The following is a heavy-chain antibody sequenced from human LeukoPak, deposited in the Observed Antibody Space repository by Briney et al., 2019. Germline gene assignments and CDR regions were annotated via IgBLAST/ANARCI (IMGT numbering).Heavy chain of an antibody. J-gene: IGHJ4*02. CDR2: INQDGSEK. CDR1: VFAFSSYW. CDR3: ASSRN. Sequence: GGSLRLSCAASVFAFSSYWMSWVRQAPGKGLEWVANINQDGSEKYYVDSVKGRFTISRDNAKNSLYLQMNSLKDEDTSVYYCASSRNWGQGTLVTVSS. V-gene: IGHV3-7*02.